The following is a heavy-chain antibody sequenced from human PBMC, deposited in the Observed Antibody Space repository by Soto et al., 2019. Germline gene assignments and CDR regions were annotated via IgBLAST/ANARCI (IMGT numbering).Heavy chain of an antibody. Sequence: QMQLVQSVPEVKKPGTSVKVSCKASTFTFTRSAVQWVRQARGQRLEWLGWIVVGSVNTKYAQNFQERVTITRDMSSGTAYVELSSLRSEDTAVYYCATQRAVATYYFDYWGPGTLLTVYS. CDR1: TFTFTRSA. J-gene: IGHJ4*02. CDR2: IVVGSVNT. V-gene: IGHV1-58*01. D-gene: IGHD2-15*01. CDR3: ATQRAVATYYFDY.